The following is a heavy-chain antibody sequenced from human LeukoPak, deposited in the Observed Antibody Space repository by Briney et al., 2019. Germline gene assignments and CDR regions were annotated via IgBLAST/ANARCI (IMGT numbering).Heavy chain of an antibody. Sequence: SETLSLTCTVPGGSISSYYWSWIRQPAGKGLEWIGRIYTSGSTNYNPSLKSRVTISVETSKNKFSLKLSSVTAADTAVYYCARDAYCGGDCPRGQGTLVTVSS. J-gene: IGHJ5*02. CDR2: IYTSGST. CDR1: GGSISSYY. V-gene: IGHV4-4*07. CDR3: ARDAYCGGDCP. D-gene: IGHD2-21*01.